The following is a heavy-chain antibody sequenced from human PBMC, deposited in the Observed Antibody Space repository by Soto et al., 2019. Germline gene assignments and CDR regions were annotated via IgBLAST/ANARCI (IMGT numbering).Heavy chain of an antibody. CDR3: ARDNSGSYMDY. CDR1: GFTFSSYG. V-gene: IGHV3-33*01. CDR2: IWYDGSNK. D-gene: IGHD1-26*01. J-gene: IGHJ4*02. Sequence: QVQLVESGGGVVQPGRSLRLSCAASGFTFSSYGMHWVRQAPGKGLEWVAVIWYDGSNKYYADSVKGRFTISRDNSKNTLYLQMNSLRAEDTAVYYCARDNSGSYMDYWGQGTLVTVSS.